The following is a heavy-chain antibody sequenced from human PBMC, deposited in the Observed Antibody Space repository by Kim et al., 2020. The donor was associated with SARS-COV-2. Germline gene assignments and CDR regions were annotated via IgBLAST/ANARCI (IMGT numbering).Heavy chain of an antibody. D-gene: IGHD6-6*01. J-gene: IGHJ5*01. CDR3: ARGKGSIAARPFEF. V-gene: IGHV3-49*02. Sequence: YAASVKGRFNILRDDSKSIAYLQMNSLKTEDTAVYYCARGKGSIAARPFEFWGQGTLVTVSS.